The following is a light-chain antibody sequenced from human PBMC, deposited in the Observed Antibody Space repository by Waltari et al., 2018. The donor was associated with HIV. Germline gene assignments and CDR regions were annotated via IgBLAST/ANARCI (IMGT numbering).Light chain of an antibody. CDR3: SSYTSSSTYV. J-gene: IGLJ1*01. Sequence: QSALTQPASVSGSPGQSITISCTGTSSDIGGYNHVSWYQQHPGKVPNLILYDVTIRPSGVSYRFAGSKSGNTASLTISGLQAEDEADYYCSSYTSSSTYVFGTGTKVTVL. CDR1: SSDIGGYNH. CDR2: DVT. V-gene: IGLV2-14*01.